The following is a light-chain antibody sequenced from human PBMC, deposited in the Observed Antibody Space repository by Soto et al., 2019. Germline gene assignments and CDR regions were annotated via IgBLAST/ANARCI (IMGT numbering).Light chain of an antibody. J-gene: IGKJ1*01. CDR1: QSISSY. CDR2: AAS. CDR3: QQSYSTPWT. Sequence: DIQMTQSPSSLSASVGHRVTITCRASQSISSYLNWYQQKPGKAPKLLIYAASSLQSGVPSRFSGSASGTDFTLTISRLQPEDFATYYCQQSYSTPWTCGQGTKVEIK. V-gene: IGKV1-39*01.